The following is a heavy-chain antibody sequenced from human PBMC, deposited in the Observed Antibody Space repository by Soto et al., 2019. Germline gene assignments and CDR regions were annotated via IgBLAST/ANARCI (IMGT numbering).Heavy chain of an antibody. V-gene: IGHV3-23*01. CDR2: MTGSGGDI. D-gene: IGHD2-21*02. CDR1: GFTFSTYA. Sequence: EVQLLESGGGLVQPGASLRLSCAASGFTFSTYAMMWVRQPPGKGWEWVASMTGSGGDIQYADSVKGRFTISRDNSKNTLYLQMNSLRAEDTAMYYCAKDAVYGDGLWLAANWGQGTLVTVSS. CDR3: AKDAVYGDGLWLAAN. J-gene: IGHJ4*02.